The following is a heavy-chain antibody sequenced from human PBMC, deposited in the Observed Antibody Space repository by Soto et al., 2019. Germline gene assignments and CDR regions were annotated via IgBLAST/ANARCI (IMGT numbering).Heavy chain of an antibody. J-gene: IGHJ6*02. Sequence: SETLSPSCPVSGGSISGYYWSWIPQPPGKGLEWIGYMYKTGSTVYNPSFKSRVTISVDTSKNQFSLKLNSVTAADTAVYYCARDLWGYCGTDCYPLDVWGQGTTVT. CDR3: ARDLWGYCGTDCYPLDV. CDR1: GGSISGYY. CDR2: MYKTGST. D-gene: IGHD2-21*02. V-gene: IGHV4-59*01.